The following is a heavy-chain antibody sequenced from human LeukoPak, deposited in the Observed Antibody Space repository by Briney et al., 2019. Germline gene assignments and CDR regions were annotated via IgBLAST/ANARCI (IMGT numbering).Heavy chain of an antibody. J-gene: IGHJ6*03. CDR1: GGSISSSSYY. CDR3: ARGIAARPGGYYYYKDV. D-gene: IGHD6-6*01. CDR2: IYYSGST. Sequence: SETLSLTCTVSGGSISSSSYYWGWIRQPPGKGLEWIGSIYYSGSTYYNPSLKSRVTISVDTSKNQFSLKLSSVTAADTAVYYCARGIAARPGGYYYYKDVWGKGTTVTVSS. V-gene: IGHV4-39*01.